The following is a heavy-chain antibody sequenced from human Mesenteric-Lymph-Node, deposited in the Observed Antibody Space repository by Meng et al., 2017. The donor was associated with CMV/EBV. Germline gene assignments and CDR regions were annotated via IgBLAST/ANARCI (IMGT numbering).Heavy chain of an antibody. CDR1: GYSFRNYG. V-gene: IGHV1-18*01. J-gene: IGHJ4*02. Sequence: ALVKVSFTSSGYSFRNYGINWVRQAPGQGLEWMGWISGYNGNTNYAQKFRGRVTMTTDTSTTTAYMELRSLRSDDTAVYYCARGTAASSWYGGDWGQGTLVTVSS. D-gene: IGHD6-13*01. CDR2: ISGYNGNT. CDR3: ARGTAASSWYGGD.